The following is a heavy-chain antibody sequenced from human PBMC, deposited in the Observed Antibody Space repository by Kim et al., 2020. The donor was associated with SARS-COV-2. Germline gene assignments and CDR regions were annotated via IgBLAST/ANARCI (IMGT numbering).Heavy chain of an antibody. V-gene: IGHV3-48*04. J-gene: IGHJ6*02. D-gene: IGHD2-2*01. CDR3: ASQEDRYCSSTSCYEYYYYGMDV. CDR1: GFTFSSYS. Sequence: GGSLRLSCAASGFTFSSYSMNWVRQAPGKGLEWVSYISSSSSTIYYADSVKGRFTISRDNAKKSLYLQMNSLRAEDTAVYYCASQEDRYCSSTSCYEYYYYGMDVWGQGTTVTVSS. CDR2: ISSSSSTI.